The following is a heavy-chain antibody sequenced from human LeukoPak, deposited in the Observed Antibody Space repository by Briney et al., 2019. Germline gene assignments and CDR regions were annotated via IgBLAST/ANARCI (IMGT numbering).Heavy chain of an antibody. CDR1: GFTFNNAW. Sequence: GGSLRLSCAASGFTFNNAWMNWVRQAPGKGLEWVSGISAGGDSTYYADSVKGRFTISRDNFKNTLYLQMNSLRAEDTAVYYCAKDDQVWFGELLLNWFDPWGQGTLVTVSS. V-gene: IGHV3-23*01. CDR3: AKDDQVWFGELLLNWFDP. CDR2: ISAGGDST. J-gene: IGHJ5*02. D-gene: IGHD3-10*01.